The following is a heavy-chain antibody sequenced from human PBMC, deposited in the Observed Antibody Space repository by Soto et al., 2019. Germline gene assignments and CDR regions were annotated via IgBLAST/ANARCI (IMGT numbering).Heavy chain of an antibody. V-gene: IGHV3-23*01. J-gene: IGHJ4*02. Sequence: GGSLRLSCAASGFTFSSYAMNWVRQAPGKGLEWVSSISGTGGSTYYADSVKGRFTISRDNAKRTLYVQMNNLRAEDTAVYYCAFPDDSSGFGDWGQGNLVTVPS. CDR3: AFPDDSSGFGD. CDR1: GFTFSSYA. D-gene: IGHD3-22*01. CDR2: ISGTGGST.